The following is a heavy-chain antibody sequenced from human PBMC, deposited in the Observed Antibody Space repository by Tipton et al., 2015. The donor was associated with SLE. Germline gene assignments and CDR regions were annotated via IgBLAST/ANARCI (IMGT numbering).Heavy chain of an antibody. Sequence: TLSLTCAVFGDSISSSHWWTWVRQPPGKGLEWIGETYHSGTTNYSPSLKSRVTISKDTPKKRFSLRLNSVTAADTAVYYCTRVVVIAFSHYYMDVWGKGTTVTVSS. J-gene: IGHJ6*03. V-gene: IGHV4-4*02. CDR2: TYHSGTT. D-gene: IGHD2-21*01. CDR1: GDSISSSHW. CDR3: TRVVVIAFSHYYMDV.